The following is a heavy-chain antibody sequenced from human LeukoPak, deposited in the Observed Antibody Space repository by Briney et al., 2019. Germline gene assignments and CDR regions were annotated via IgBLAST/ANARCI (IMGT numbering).Heavy chain of an antibody. J-gene: IGHJ5*02. Sequence: SVKVSCKASGGTFSSYTISWVRQAPGQGLEWMGRIIPILGIANYAQKFQGRVTITADKSTSTAYMELSSLRSEDTAVYYCAREGGYSYAFDPWGQGTLVTVSS. V-gene: IGHV1-69*04. CDR3: AREGGYSYAFDP. D-gene: IGHD5-18*01. CDR1: GGTFSSYT. CDR2: IIPILGIA.